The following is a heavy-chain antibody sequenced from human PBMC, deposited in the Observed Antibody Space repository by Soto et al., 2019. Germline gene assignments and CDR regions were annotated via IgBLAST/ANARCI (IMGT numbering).Heavy chain of an antibody. CDR3: ARTIYGDWYYFDY. CDR2: IYYSGST. J-gene: IGHJ4*02. V-gene: IGHV4-59*01. Sequence: QVQLQESGPGLVKPSETLSLTCTVSGGSISSYYWSWIRQPPGKGLEWIGYIYYSGSTNYNPSLKSRGTISVDTSKNQFSLKLSSVTAADTAVYYCARTIYGDWYYFDYWGQGTLVTVSS. CDR1: GGSISSYY. D-gene: IGHD2-21*01.